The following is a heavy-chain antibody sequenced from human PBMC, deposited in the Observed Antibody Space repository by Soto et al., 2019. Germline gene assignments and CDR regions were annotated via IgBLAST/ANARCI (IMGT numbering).Heavy chain of an antibody. CDR1: GFTFSSFA. CDR3: ARAPIGSGCFVDY. CDR2: ITSSSTYI. J-gene: IGHJ4*02. Sequence: EVQLVEFGGGLVKPGGSLRLSCAASGFTFSSFAMSWVRQAPGKGLEWVSSITSSSTYIYYADSVKGRFTISRDNAKNSLYLQMTSLRAEDTAVYYCARAPIGSGCFVDYWGQGTLVTVSS. D-gene: IGHD6-19*01. V-gene: IGHV3-21*01.